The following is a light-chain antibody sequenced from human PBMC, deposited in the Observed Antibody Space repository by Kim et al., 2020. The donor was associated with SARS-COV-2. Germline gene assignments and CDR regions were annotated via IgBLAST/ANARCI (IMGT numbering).Light chain of an antibody. CDR2: AAS. J-gene: IGKJ2*01. Sequence: SASTGDRVTITCRASQGISSYLALYQQKPGKAPKLLIYAASTLQSGVPSRFSGSGSGTDFTLTISCLQSEDFATYYCQQYYSYLYTFGQGTKLEI. CDR3: QQYYSYLYT. CDR1: QGISSY. V-gene: IGKV1-8*01.